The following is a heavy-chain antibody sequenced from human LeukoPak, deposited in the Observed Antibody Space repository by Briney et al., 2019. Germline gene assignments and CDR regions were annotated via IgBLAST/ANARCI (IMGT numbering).Heavy chain of an antibody. CDR2: IYYSGST. D-gene: IGHD3-22*01. CDR3: ARDHGGNYYDSSGRLDV. Sequence: PSETLSLTCTVSGGSISSYYWSWIRQPPGRGLEWIGYIYYSGSTNYNPSPKSRVTISVDTSKNQFSLKLSSVTAADTAVYYCARDHGGNYYDSSGRLDVWGQGTTVTVSS. J-gene: IGHJ6*02. V-gene: IGHV4-59*01. CDR1: GGSISSYY.